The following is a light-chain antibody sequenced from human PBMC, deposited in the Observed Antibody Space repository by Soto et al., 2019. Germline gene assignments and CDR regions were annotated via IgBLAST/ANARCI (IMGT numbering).Light chain of an antibody. CDR1: QSVSSN. Sequence: EIVMTQSPATLSASPGERATLSCRASQSVSSNLGWYPQKPGQDPRLLIYGASTRATGIPARFSGSGSGTDFTLTISSLQSEDFAVYYCQQYNNWPPTFGQGTKLEIK. J-gene: IGKJ2*01. CDR2: GAS. V-gene: IGKV3-15*01. CDR3: QQYNNWPPT.